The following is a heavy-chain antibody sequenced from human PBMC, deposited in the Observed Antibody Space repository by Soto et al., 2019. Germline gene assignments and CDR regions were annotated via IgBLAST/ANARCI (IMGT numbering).Heavy chain of an antibody. CDR3: ARSKRHCSGGSCYQNYYGMDV. CDR2: TYYRSKWYN. J-gene: IGHJ6*02. V-gene: IGHV6-1*01. D-gene: IGHD2-15*01. CDR1: GDSVSSNSAA. Sequence: SQTLSLTCAISGDSVSSNSAAWNWIRQSPSRGLEWLGRTYYRSKWYNDYAVSVKSRITINPDTSKNQFSLQLNSVTPEDTAVYYCARSKRHCSGGSCYQNYYGMDVWGQGTTVTVSS.